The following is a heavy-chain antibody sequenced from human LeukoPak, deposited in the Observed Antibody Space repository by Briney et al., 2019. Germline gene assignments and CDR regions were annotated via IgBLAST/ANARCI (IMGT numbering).Heavy chain of an antibody. J-gene: IGHJ4*02. Sequence: GRSLRLSRAASGFTFSSYAMHWVRRAPGKGLEWVAVISYDGSNKYYADSVKGRFTISRDNSKNTLYLQMNSLRAEDTAVYYCAEGYYWGQGTLVTVSS. V-gene: IGHV3-30*01. CDR1: GFTFSSYA. CDR2: ISYDGSNK. CDR3: AEGYY. D-gene: IGHD6-13*01.